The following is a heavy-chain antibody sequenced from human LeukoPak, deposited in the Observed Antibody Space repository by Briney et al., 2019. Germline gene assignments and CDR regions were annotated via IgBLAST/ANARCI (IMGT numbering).Heavy chain of an antibody. CDR2: INAGNGNT. Sequence: GASVKVSCKASGYTFTSYAMHWVRQAPGQRLEWMGWINAGNGNTKYSQEFQGRVTITRDTSASTAYMELSSLRSEDMAVYYCARAGYSSGWYEYYFDYWGQGTLVTVSS. J-gene: IGHJ4*02. V-gene: IGHV1-3*03. D-gene: IGHD6-19*01. CDR1: GYTFTSYA. CDR3: ARAGYSSGWYEYYFDY.